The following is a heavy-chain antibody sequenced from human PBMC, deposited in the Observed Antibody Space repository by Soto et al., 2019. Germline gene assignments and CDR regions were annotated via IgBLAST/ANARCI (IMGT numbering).Heavy chain of an antibody. J-gene: IGHJ6*01. CDR1: GYTFTSYG. Sequence: DSLKVSCKASGYTFTSYGISWVRQAPGQGLEWMGWISAYNGNTNYAQKLQGRVTMTTDTSTSTAYMELRSLRSDDTAVYYCARVSCSSTSCYITPQEDYFYGMDVWGQVTSVTTSS. D-gene: IGHD2-2*02. V-gene: IGHV1-18*04. CDR3: ARVSCSSTSCYITPQEDYFYGMDV. CDR2: ISAYNGNT.